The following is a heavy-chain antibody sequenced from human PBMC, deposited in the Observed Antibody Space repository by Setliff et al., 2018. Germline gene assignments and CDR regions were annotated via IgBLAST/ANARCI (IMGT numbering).Heavy chain of an antibody. CDR1: GFTFSNYY. J-gene: IGHJ4*02. CDR2: IHDSGNPT. Sequence: PGGSLRLSCAASGFTFSNYYMTWIRQAPGKGLEWISYIHDSGNPTYYADSVKGRFTISRDNSKNTLYLQMNSLRAEDTAVYYCAKDRGSAEPYYFDYWGQGTLVTVSS. D-gene: IGHD2-15*01. CDR3: AKDRGSAEPYYFDY. V-gene: IGHV3-11*04.